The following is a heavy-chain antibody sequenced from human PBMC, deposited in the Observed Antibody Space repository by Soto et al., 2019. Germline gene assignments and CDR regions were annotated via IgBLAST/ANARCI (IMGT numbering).Heavy chain of an antibody. CDR3: AKPRGAFGHFDY. V-gene: IGHV3-23*01. CDR2: VSSGGGT. J-gene: IGHJ4*02. CDR1: GFTFSTYA. D-gene: IGHD2-15*01. Sequence: EVELFESGGGLVQPEGSLRLSCAASGFTFSTYAMGWVRQAPGKGLELVSVVSSGGGTHYADSVKGRFTVSRDNSKNTLSLQMTSLRADDTAVYYCAKPRGAFGHFDYWGQGERVTVSS.